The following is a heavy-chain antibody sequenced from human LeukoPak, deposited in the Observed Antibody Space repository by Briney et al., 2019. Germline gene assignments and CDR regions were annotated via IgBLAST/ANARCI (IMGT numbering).Heavy chain of an antibody. CDR1: GYTFTGYY. J-gene: IGHJ4*02. CDR2: INPNSGGT. Sequence: GASVKVSYKASGYTFTGYYMHWVRQAPGQGLEWMGWINPNSGGTNYAQKFQGRVTMTRDTSISTAYMELSRLRSDDTAVYYCARDLSEGGLQSHFDYWGQGTLVTVSS. CDR3: ARDLSEGGLQSHFDY. V-gene: IGHV1-2*02. D-gene: IGHD5-24*01.